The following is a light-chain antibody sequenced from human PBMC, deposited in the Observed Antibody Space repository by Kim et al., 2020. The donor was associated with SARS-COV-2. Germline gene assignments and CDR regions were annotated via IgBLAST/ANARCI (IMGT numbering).Light chain of an antibody. CDR2: KAS. J-gene: IGKJ2*01. CDR3: QQYNSYSRPMYT. Sequence: DIQMTQSPSTLSASVGDRVTITCRASQSISSWLAWYQQKPGKAPKLLIYKASSLESGVPSRFSGSGSGTEFTLTISSLQPDGFATYYCQQYNSYSRPMYTFGQGTKLEI. V-gene: IGKV1-5*03. CDR1: QSISSW.